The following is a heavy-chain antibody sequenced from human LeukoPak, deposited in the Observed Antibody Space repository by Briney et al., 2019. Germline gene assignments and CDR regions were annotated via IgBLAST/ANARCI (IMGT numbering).Heavy chain of an antibody. J-gene: IGHJ4*02. CDR3: ASGYYDSSGYSLYYFDY. D-gene: IGHD3-22*01. Sequence: SETLSLTCTVSGGSISSSSYYRGWIRQPPGKGLEWIGSIYYSGSTYYNPSLKSRVTISVDTSKNQFSLKLSSVTAADTAVYYCASGYYDSSGYSLYYFDYWGQGTLVTVSS. CDR1: GGSISSSSYY. CDR2: IYYSGST. V-gene: IGHV4-39*01.